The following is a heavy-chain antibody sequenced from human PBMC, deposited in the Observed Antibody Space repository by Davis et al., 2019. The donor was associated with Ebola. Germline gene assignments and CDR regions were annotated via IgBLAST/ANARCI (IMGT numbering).Heavy chain of an antibody. CDR1: GFTFSSYG. D-gene: IGHD3-10*01. J-gene: IGHJ6*02. CDR3: TRDLREMVRGLFDYYYYYGMDV. Sequence: GESLKISCAASGFTFSSYGMHWVRQAPGKGLEWVAVISYDGSNKYYADSVKGRFTISRDNSKNTLYLQMNSLRAEDTAVYYCTRDLREMVRGLFDYYYYYGMDVWGQGTTVTVSS. V-gene: IGHV3-30*03. CDR2: ISYDGSNK.